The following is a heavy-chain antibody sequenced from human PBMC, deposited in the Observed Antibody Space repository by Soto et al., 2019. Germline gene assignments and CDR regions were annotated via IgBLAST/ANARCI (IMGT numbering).Heavy chain of an antibody. V-gene: IGHV3-23*01. J-gene: IGHJ3*02. D-gene: IGHD3-3*01. Sequence: PGESLKISCAASGFTFSSYAMSWVRQAPGKGLEWVSAISGSGGSTYYADSVKGRFTISRDNSKNTLYLQMNSLRAEDTAVYYCVKERFLEWFHVAFDIWGQGTMVTVSS. CDR2: ISGSGGST. CDR3: VKERFLEWFHVAFDI. CDR1: GFTFSSYA.